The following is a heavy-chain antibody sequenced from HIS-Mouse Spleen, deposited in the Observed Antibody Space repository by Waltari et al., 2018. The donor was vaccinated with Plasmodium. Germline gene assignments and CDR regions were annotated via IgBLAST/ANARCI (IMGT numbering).Heavy chain of an antibody. CDR1: GGSIRSGGYY. D-gene: IGHD4-17*01. Sequence: QVQLQESGPGLVKPSQTLSLTCTVSGGSIRSGGYYWSWIRQHPGKGLEWIGYIYYSGSTYYNPSLKSRVTISVDTSKNQFSLKLSSVTAADTAVYYCARDHITYGDYYFDYWGQGTLVTVSS. V-gene: IGHV4-31*03. CDR2: IYYSGST. J-gene: IGHJ4*02. CDR3: ARDHITYGDYYFDY.